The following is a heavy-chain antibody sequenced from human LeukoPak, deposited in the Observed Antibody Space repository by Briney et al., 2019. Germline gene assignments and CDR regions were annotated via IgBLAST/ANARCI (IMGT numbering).Heavy chain of an antibody. CDR3: AASQSGSGSIDY. Sequence: EASVKVSCKASGGTFSSYAISWVRQAPGQGLEWMGRIIPILGIANYAQKFQARVTITADKSTSTAYMELSSLRSEDTAVYYCAASQSGSGSIDYWGQGTLVTVSS. J-gene: IGHJ4*02. V-gene: IGHV1-69*04. D-gene: IGHD3-10*01. CDR2: IIPILGIA. CDR1: GGTFSSYA.